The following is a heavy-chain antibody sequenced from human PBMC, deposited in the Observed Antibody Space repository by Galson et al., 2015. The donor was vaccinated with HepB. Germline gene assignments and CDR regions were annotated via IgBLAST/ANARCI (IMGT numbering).Heavy chain of an antibody. CDR3: ARLPRSNPGGV. CDR2: IWYDGSNK. CDR1: GFTFSSYG. J-gene: IGHJ6*04. Sequence: SLRLSCAASGFTFSSYGMHWVRQAPGKGLEWVAVIWYDGSNKYYSDSVKGRFTISRDNAKNSLYLQMNSLRVEDTAVYYCARLPRSNPGGVWGKGTTVTVSS. D-gene: IGHD4-11*01. V-gene: IGHV3-33*01.